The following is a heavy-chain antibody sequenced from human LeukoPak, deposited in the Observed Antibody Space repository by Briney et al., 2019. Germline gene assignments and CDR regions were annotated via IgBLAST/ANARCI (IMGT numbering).Heavy chain of an antibody. Sequence: PGGSLRLSCAASGFTVSSNYMSWVRPAPGKGLEWVSVIYSGGSTYYADSVKGRFTISRHNSKNTLYLQMNSLRAEDTAVYYCAREYYYDSSGYYYAPWGQGTLVTVSS. V-gene: IGHV3-53*04. CDR3: AREYYYDSSGYYYAP. CDR2: IYSGGST. CDR1: GFTVSSNY. J-gene: IGHJ5*02. D-gene: IGHD3-22*01.